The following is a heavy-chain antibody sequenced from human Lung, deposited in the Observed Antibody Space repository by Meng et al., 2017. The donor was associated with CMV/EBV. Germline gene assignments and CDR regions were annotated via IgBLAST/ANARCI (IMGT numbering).Heavy chain of an antibody. D-gene: IGHD3-10*01. J-gene: IGHJ6*02. CDR3: ARLFHTSLGTNYYYGMDV. CDR1: GYTFTGYN. CDR2: INPHSGDT. V-gene: IGHV1-2*02. Sequence: KXSCKXSGYTFTGYNIHWVRQAPGQGLEWMGWINPHSGDTKYAQKFQGRVTLTTDTSINTAYMEVSRLKSDDTAVFFCARLFHTSLGTNYYYGMDVWGLGTTVTVPS.